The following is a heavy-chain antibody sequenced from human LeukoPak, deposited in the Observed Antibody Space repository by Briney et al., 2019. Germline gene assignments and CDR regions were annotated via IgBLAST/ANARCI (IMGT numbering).Heavy chain of an antibody. J-gene: IGHJ4*02. CDR2: IYYSGST. V-gene: IGHV4-59*13. D-gene: IGHD3-10*01. CDR3: ARPVGSGSYLVPTYFDY. CDR1: GGSFSNYY. Sequence: SETLSLTCTVSGGSFSNYYWSWIRQPPGKGLEWIGYIYYSGSTNYNPSLKSRVTISVDTSKNQFSLNLSSVTAADTAVYYCARPVGSGSYLVPTYFDYWGQGTLVTVSS.